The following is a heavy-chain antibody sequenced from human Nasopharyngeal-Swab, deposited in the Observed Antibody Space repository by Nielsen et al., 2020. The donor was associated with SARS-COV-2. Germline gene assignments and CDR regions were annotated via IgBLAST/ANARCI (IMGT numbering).Heavy chain of an antibody. J-gene: IGHJ4*02. V-gene: IGHV3-9*01. CDR2: ISWNSGSI. Sequence: SLKISCAASGFSFDDYAMHWVRQAPGKGLEWVSGISWNSGSIGYADSVKGRFTISRDNSKNTLYLQMNSLRAEDTAVYYCARDGGYSYGDFDYWGQGTLVTVSS. D-gene: IGHD5-18*01. CDR1: GFSFDDYA. CDR3: ARDGGYSYGDFDY.